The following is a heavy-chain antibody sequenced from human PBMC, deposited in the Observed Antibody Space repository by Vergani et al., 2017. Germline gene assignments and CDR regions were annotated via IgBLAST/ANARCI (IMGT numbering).Heavy chain of an antibody. CDR1: GGSISSYY. V-gene: IGHV4-59*01. D-gene: IGHD4-17*01. CDR2: IYYSGST. Sequence: QVQLQESGPGLVKPSETLSLTCTVSGGSISSYYWSWIRQPPGKGLEWIGYIYYSGSTNYNPSLKSRVTISVDTSKNQFSLKLRSVTAADTAVYYWARGWSGGGDYGDYVGPHYFDYWGQGTLVTVSS. J-gene: IGHJ4*02. CDR3: ARGWSGGGDYGDYVGPHYFDY.